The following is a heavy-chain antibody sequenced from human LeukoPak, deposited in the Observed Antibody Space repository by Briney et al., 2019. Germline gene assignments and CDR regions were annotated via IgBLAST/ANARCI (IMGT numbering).Heavy chain of an antibody. Sequence: SETLSLTCTVSGGSISSGGYYWSWIRQHPGKGLEWIGYIYYSGGTYYNPSLKSRVTISVDASKNQFSLKLSSVTAADTAVYYCGRNGYSYGYGFDYWGQGTLVTVSS. V-gene: IGHV4-31*03. CDR1: GGSISSGGYY. CDR3: GRNGYSYGYGFDY. D-gene: IGHD5-18*01. CDR2: IYYSGGT. J-gene: IGHJ4*02.